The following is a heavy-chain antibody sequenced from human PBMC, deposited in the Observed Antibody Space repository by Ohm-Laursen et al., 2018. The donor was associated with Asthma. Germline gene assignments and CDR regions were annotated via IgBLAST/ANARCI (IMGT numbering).Heavy chain of an antibody. J-gene: IGHJ4*02. Sequence: GTLSLTWAVSGGSINSDYWTWIRQPPGKGLEWIGYIFKSENTKYNPSLKSRVTISADTSKNQFSLKLSSVTAADTAVYYCARAVLSAYPLNWGQGTLVTVSS. CDR1: GGSINSDY. D-gene: IGHD3-10*01. CDR3: ARAVLSAYPLN. CDR2: IFKSENT. V-gene: IGHV4-59*01.